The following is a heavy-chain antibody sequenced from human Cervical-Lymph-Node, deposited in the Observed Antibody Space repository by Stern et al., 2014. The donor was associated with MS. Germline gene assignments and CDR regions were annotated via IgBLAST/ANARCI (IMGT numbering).Heavy chain of an antibody. CDR1: GFTVSNNY. V-gene: IGHV3-53*01. J-gene: IGHJ3*02. CDR2: IYTDDST. D-gene: IGHD3-3*01. Sequence: DVQLVESGGGLIQPGGSLRLSCAAPGFTVSNNYMSWVRQAPWKGLEWVSLIYTDDSTYYAGSVKGRFTISRDSSKNKLFLQMNSLRAEDTAVYYCARAIFGVNTAAMAPDAFDTWGQGTMVTVSS. CDR3: ARAIFGVNTAAMAPDAFDT.